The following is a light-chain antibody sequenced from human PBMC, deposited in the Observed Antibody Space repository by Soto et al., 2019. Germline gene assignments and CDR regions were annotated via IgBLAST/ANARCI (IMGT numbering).Light chain of an antibody. CDR1: SSDIGGYNY. Sequence: QSARTQPPSASGSPGQSVTISCTGTSSDIGGYNYVSWYPQHPGKAPKLIIFEVSKRPSGVPDRFSGSKSGNTSSLTVSGLQAEDEADYYCTSYAGSNNLVFAGGTKVTVL. J-gene: IGLJ3*02. CDR2: EVS. V-gene: IGLV2-8*01. CDR3: TSYAGSNNLV.